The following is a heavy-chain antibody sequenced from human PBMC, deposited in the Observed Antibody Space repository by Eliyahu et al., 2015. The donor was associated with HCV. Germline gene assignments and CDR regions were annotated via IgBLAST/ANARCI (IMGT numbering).Heavy chain of an antibody. Sequence: QLQLQESGPGLVKPSETLSLTCAVSGGSIGSSLYYWGWIRQPPGKGLEWIGSVYYTGGTYYNPSLQSRVTISVETSKNQFSLKLSSVTAADTAVYYCARHVLEYSSSSWPFYFDYWGQGTLVTVSS. CDR1: GGSIGSSLYY. V-gene: IGHV4-39*01. D-gene: IGHD6-6*01. CDR3: ARHVLEYSSSSWPFYFDY. CDR2: VYYTGGT. J-gene: IGHJ4*02.